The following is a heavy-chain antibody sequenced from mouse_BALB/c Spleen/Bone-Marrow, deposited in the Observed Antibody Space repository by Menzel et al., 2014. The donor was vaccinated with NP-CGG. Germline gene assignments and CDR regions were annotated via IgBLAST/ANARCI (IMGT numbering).Heavy chain of an antibody. CDR3: ARGRGETARARYAMDY. Sequence: VQLQQSGPELVKPGASVKISCKASGYSFTDYIMLWVKQSHGKSLEWIGNINPYYGSTSYNLKFKGKATLTVDKSSSTAYMQLNSLTSEDSAVYYCARGRGETARARYAMDYWGQGTSVTVSS. V-gene: IGHV1-39*01. D-gene: IGHD3-2*01. CDR1: GYSFTDYI. CDR2: INPYYGST. J-gene: IGHJ4*01.